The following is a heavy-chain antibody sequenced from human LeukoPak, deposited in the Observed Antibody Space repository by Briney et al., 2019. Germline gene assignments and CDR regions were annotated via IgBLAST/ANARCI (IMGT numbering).Heavy chain of an antibody. CDR3: ARTGYSSSWYPFDY. CDR1: GFAFNNYA. D-gene: IGHD6-13*01. Sequence: GGSLRLSCAASGFAFNNYAMTWVRQAPGKGLEWVSNINDNGGQRHYADSVKGRFTISRDNSKNTLFLQMDSLRAEDTAVYYCARTGYSSSWYPFDYWGQGTLVTVSS. J-gene: IGHJ4*02. CDR2: INDNGGQR. V-gene: IGHV3-23*01.